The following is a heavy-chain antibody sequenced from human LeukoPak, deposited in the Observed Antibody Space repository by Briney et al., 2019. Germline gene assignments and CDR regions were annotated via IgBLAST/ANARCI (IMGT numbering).Heavy chain of an antibody. D-gene: IGHD2-2*01. CDR2: ISRSSDTI. CDR1: GFPFSSYG. V-gene: IGHV3-48*04. CDR3: ARDGGYCSSTNCYLGV. J-gene: IGHJ3*01. Sequence: PGGSLRLSCAASGFPFSSYGMSWFRQAPGKGLEWVSFISRSSDTIYYADSVKGRFTISRDNAKSSLYLQMNSLRAEDTAVYYCARDGGYCSSTNCYLGVWGQGTMVTVSS.